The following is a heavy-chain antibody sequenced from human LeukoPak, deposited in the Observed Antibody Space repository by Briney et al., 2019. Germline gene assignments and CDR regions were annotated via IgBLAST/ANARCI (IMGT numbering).Heavy chain of an antibody. V-gene: IGHV3-23*01. CDR3: AKGLRYFDWLLLGYFDY. CDR2: ISGSGGST. D-gene: IGHD3-9*01. Sequence: PGASLRLSCAAPGFTFSSYAMSWVRQAPGKGLEWVSAISGSGGSTYYADSVKGRFTISRDNSKNTLYLQMNSLRAEDTAVYYCAKGLRYFDWLLLGYFDYWGQGTLVTVSS. J-gene: IGHJ4*02. CDR1: GFTFSSYA.